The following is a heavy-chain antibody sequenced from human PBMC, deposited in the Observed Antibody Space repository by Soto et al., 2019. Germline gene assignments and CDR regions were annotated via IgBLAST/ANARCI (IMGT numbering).Heavy chain of an antibody. J-gene: IGHJ4*02. CDR3: AKDAPLEKVLVRFLEWLPFDY. CDR1: GFTFSSYA. Sequence: GGSLRLSCAASGFTFSSYAMSWVRQAPGKGLEWVSAISGSGGSTYYADSVKGRFTISRDNSKNTLYLQMNSLRAEDTAVYYCAKDAPLEKVLVRFLEWLPFDYWGQGTLVTVSS. V-gene: IGHV3-23*01. D-gene: IGHD3-3*01. CDR2: ISGSGGST.